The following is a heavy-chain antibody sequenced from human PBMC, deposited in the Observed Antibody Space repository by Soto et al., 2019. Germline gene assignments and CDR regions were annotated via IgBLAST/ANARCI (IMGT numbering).Heavy chain of an antibody. D-gene: IGHD6-13*01. CDR2: ISGSGDRT. J-gene: IGHJ6*02. CDR3: AKDRDGAAAGPTKFYGMDV. Sequence: EVQLLESGGGLVQPGGSLRLSCAASGFTFSSYAMSWVRQAPGKGLEWVSVISGSGDRTYYAYSVRGRFTTSTDNSNNTLYLQMNSLTAADTAVYYCAKDRDGAAAGPTKFYGMDVRGQGTTVTVSS. V-gene: IGHV3-23*01. CDR1: GFTFSSYA.